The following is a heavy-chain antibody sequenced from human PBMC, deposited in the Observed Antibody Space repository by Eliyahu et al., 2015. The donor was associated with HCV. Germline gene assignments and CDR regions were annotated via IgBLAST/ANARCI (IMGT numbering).Heavy chain of an antibody. CDR3: ATGRRFGSFFNGFDY. D-gene: IGHD1-26*01. V-gene: IGHV4-34*01. Sequence: QVQLQQWGAGLLNPSETLSLTCAVSGASFSGSYWSWIRQPPGKGLEWIGEINHSGSINYNPSLKSRVTISVDTSKNQFSLKVSSVIAADTAVYYCATGRRFGSFFNGFDYWGQGTPVTVSS. CDR2: INHSGSI. CDR1: GASFSGSY. J-gene: IGHJ4*02.